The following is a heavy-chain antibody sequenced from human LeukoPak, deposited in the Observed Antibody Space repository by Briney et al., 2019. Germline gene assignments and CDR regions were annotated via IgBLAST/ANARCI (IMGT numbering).Heavy chain of an antibody. D-gene: IGHD3-3*01. J-gene: IGHJ4*02. CDR2: IYYSGST. CDR3: ARSPRYVLRFLQWSTPPDY. CDR1: GGSISSSSYH. Sequence: SETLSLTCTVSGGSISSSSYHWGWIRQPPGKGLEWIANIYYSGSTYYNPSLKSRVTISVDTSKNQFSLKLSSVTAADTAVYYCARSPRYVLRFLQWSTPPDYWGQGTLVTVSS. V-gene: IGHV4-39*01.